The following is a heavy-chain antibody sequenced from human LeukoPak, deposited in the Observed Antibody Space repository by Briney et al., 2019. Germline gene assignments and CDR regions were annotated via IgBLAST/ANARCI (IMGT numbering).Heavy chain of an antibody. J-gene: IGHJ5*02. CDR2: TWSDGSDK. D-gene: IGHD2/OR15-2a*01. CDR1: GFSFSNYV. Sequence: PGKSLRLSCAASGFSFSNYVIQWVRQAPGKGLEWVAVTWSDGSDKYYADSVKGRFSISRDNSKNTLYLQMNSLRAEDTALYFCARAQSATLSYYCDLWGQGTLVTVSS. CDR3: ARAQSATLSYYCDL. V-gene: IGHV3-33*01.